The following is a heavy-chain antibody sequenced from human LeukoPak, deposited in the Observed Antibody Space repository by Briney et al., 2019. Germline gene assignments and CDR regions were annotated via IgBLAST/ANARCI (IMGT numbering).Heavy chain of an antibody. D-gene: IGHD3-3*01. CDR2: IYYSGST. V-gene: IGHV4-30-4*08. CDR3: ARDSKTAAYDFWSGEHGDY. CDR1: GYSISSGYY. Sequence: PSETLSLTCTVSGYSISSGYYWSWIRQPPGKGLEWIGYIYYSGSTYYNPSLKSRVTISVDTSKNQFSLKLSSVTAADTAVYYCARDSKTAAYDFWSGEHGDYWGQGTLVTVSS. J-gene: IGHJ4*02.